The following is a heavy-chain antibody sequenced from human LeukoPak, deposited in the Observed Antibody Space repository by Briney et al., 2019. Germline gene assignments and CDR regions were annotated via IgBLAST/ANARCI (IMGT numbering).Heavy chain of an antibody. V-gene: IGHV4-34*01. Sequence: SETLSLTCAVYGGSFSGYYWSWIRQPPGKGLEWIGEINHSGSTNYNPSLKSRVTISVDTSKNQFSLKLSSVTAADTAVYYCARGPRSYCSGGSCYRFDYWGRGTLVTVSS. D-gene: IGHD2-15*01. CDR1: GGSFSGYY. CDR3: ARGPRSYCSGGSCYRFDY. CDR2: INHSGST. J-gene: IGHJ4*02.